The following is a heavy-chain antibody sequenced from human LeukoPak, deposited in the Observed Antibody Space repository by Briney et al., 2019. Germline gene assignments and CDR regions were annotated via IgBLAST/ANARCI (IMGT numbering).Heavy chain of an antibody. J-gene: IGHJ4*02. CDR1: GYTFTSHY. CDR3: ARDRLLGDGYNDYFDY. CDR2: INPSGGTT. V-gene: IGHV1-46*01. D-gene: IGHD5-24*01. Sequence: ASVKVSCKASGYTFTSHYMHWVRQAPGQGLEWMGVINPSGGTTTYAQKFQGRVTMTRDTSTSTVYMDLSSLRSEDTAVYYCARDRLLGDGYNDYFDYWGQGTLVTVSS.